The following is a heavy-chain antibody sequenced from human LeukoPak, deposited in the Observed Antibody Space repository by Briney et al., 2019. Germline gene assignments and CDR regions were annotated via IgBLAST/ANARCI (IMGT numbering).Heavy chain of an antibody. V-gene: IGHV3-20*04. CDR2: INWNGGST. Sequence: GGSLRLSCAASGFTFDDSVMSWVRQAPGKGLEWASGINWNGGSTGYADSVKGRFTISRDNAKNSLYLQMSSLRAEDTALYYCARAWFTRLGELSPDRAFDYWGQGTLVTVSS. J-gene: IGHJ4*02. CDR1: GFTFDDSV. CDR3: ARAWFTRLGELSPDRAFDY. D-gene: IGHD3-16*02.